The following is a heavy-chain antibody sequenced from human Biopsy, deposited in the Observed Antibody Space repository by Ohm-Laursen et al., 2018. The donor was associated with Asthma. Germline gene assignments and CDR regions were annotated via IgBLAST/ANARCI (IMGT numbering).Heavy chain of an antibody. V-gene: IGHV4-30-4*01. Sequence: SETLSLTCRVSGGYTGSSDHRWAWIRQAPGKGLEWIGFVFWSGNTHYSRSLERRVSISIDTATNEFSMKLWSVTPADTAVYFCARVVSYGDIYFGIDVWGPGNTVVVS. CDR2: VFWSGNT. CDR3: ARVVSYGDIYFGIDV. CDR1: GGYTGSSDHR. J-gene: IGHJ6*02. D-gene: IGHD4-17*01.